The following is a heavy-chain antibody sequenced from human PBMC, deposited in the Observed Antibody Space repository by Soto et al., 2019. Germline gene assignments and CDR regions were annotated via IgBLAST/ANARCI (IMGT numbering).Heavy chain of an antibody. Sequence: PXETLSLTCTVSGGSISSYYWSWIRQPPGKGLEWIGYIYYSGSTNYNPSLKSRVTISVDTSKNQFSLKLSSVTAADTAVYYCARGWVPWFGYWGQGTLVTVSS. CDR2: IYYSGST. V-gene: IGHV4-59*01. D-gene: IGHD3-10*01. CDR3: ARGWVPWFGY. J-gene: IGHJ4*02. CDR1: GGSISSYY.